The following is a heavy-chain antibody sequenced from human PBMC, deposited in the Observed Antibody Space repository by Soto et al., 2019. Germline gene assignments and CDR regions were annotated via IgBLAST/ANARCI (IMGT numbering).Heavy chain of an antibody. CDR2: ISGGGGVT. CDR3: AKDSTESTSWYEFHY. J-gene: IGHJ4*02. CDR1: GFTFSNNA. Sequence: EVQLLESGGGLVQPGGSLRLSCAASGFTFSNNAMTWVRQAPGRGLEFVSVISGGGGVTYYADSVKGRFTISRDNYKNTVFLQMKSLRVEDTALYYCAKDSTESTSWYEFHYWGQGTLVTVS. D-gene: IGHD6-13*01. V-gene: IGHV3-23*01.